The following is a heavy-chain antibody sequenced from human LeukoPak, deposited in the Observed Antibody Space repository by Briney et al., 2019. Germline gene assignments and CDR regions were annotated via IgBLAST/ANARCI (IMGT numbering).Heavy chain of an antibody. CDR2: IKSKTDGGTT. V-gene: IGHV3-15*01. J-gene: IGHJ1*01. CDR3: TTDLYYYDSSGYYHRH. Sequence: GGSLRLSCAASGFTFSNAWMSWVRQAPGKGLEWVGRIKSKTDGGTTDYAAPVKGRFTISRDDSKNTLYLQMNSLKTEDTAVYYCTTDLYYYDSSGYYHRHWGQGTLVTVSS. CDR1: GFTFSNAW. D-gene: IGHD3-22*01.